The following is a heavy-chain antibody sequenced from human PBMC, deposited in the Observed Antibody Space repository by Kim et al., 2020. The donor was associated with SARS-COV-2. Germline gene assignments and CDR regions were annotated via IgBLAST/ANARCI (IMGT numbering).Heavy chain of an antibody. CDR2: IYYTGDT. CDR3: ARLEYSSSSRLFDP. CDR1: GGSVSSSNYY. V-gene: IGHV4-39*02. J-gene: IGHJ5*02. D-gene: IGHD6-6*01. Sequence: SETLSLTCTVSGGSVSSSNYYRGWIRQPPGKGLEWIGNIYYTGDTYYNPSLKSRVTISVDTSKNHFSLKLSSLTAADTAVYYCARLEYSSSSRLFDPWGQGTLVTVSS.